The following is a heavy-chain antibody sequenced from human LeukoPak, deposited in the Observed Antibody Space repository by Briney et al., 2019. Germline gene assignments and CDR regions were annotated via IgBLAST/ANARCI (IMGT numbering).Heavy chain of an antibody. V-gene: IGHV1-46*01. CDR1: GYTFTSYY. CDR3: ARALSETNYYYYMDV. J-gene: IGHJ6*03. D-gene: IGHD3-3*01. Sequence: ASVKVSCKASGYTFTSYYMHWVRQAPGQGLEWMGRINPSGGSTSYAQKFQGRVTMTRDTSTSTVYMELSSLTSEDTAVYYCARALSETNYYYYMDVWGKGTTVTISS. CDR2: INPSGGST.